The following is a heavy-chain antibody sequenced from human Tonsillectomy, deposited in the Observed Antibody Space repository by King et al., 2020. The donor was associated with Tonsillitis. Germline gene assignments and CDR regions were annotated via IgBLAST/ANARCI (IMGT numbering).Heavy chain of an antibody. CDR1: GDSVSSKSSV. V-gene: IGHV6-1*01. D-gene: IGHD2-2*01. CDR2: PYHWSTEWSY. J-gene: IGHJ4*02. CDR3: ARGIAPTAMPFNDF. Sequence: VQLQQSGPGLVKPSQTLSLTCAISGDSVSSKSSVWHWIRQSPSRGLEWLGRPYHWSTEWSYGYAPSVKSRIIINPDTSKNQFSLHLNSVTTEDTAVYYCARGIAPTAMPFNDFWGQGTLVTVSS.